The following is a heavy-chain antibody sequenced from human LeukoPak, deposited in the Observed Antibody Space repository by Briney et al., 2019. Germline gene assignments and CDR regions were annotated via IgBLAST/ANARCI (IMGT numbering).Heavy chain of an antibody. Sequence: SETLSLTCAVSGDSFSSHYWTWIRQPPGGGLEWIGYISYIGTTNYNPSLKSRVTISIDTSKNQFSLKLSSVTTADTAVYYCARDLVTVTKGFDIWGLGTMVSVSS. J-gene: IGHJ3*02. V-gene: IGHV4-59*11. CDR3: ARDLVTVTKGFDI. D-gene: IGHD4-17*01. CDR1: GDSFSSHY. CDR2: ISYIGTT.